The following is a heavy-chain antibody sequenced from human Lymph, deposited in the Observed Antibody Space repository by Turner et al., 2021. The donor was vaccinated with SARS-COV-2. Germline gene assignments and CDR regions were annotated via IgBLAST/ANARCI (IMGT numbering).Heavy chain of an antibody. V-gene: IGHV3-43*02. CDR2: ISGDGGST. CDR3: AKEGLSGRRLQFVPYFAY. Sequence: EVQLVESGGGVVQPGGSLRLSSAASGFTFDDYAMHWVRQAPGKGLEWVSLISGDGGSTYYADSVKGRFTISRDDSKNSLYLKINSLRTEDTALYYCAKEGLSGRRLQFVPYFAYWGQGTLVSVSS. J-gene: IGHJ4*02. CDR1: GFTFDDYA. D-gene: IGHD5-12*01.